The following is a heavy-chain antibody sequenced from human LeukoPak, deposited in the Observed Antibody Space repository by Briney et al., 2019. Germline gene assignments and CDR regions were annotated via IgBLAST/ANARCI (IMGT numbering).Heavy chain of an antibody. V-gene: IGHV3-21*01. D-gene: IGHD1-26*01. CDR1: GCTFSNYS. Sequence: GGSLRPSCAASGCTFSNYSMNWVRQAPGKGLEWVSSITSSSTYIYYADSVKGRFTTSRDNAENSLYLQMNSLRDEDTAVYYCARDPYSGGYGPYYYYYMDVWGKGTTVTISS. CDR2: ITSSSTYI. CDR3: ARDPYSGGYGPYYYYYMDV. J-gene: IGHJ6*03.